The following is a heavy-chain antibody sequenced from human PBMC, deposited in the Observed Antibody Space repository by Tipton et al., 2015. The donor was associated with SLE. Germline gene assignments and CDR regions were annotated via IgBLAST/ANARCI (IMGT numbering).Heavy chain of an antibody. J-gene: IGHJ4*02. CDR2: INHSGST. D-gene: IGHD7-27*01. CDR3: ARGGLGIIDY. V-gene: IGHV4-34*01. CDR1: GGSFSGYY. Sequence: TLSLTCAVYGGSFSGYYWSWIRQPPGKGLEWIGEINHSGSTNYNPSLKSRVTISVETSKNQFSLKLSSVTAADTAVYYCARGGLGIIDYWGQGTLVTVSS.